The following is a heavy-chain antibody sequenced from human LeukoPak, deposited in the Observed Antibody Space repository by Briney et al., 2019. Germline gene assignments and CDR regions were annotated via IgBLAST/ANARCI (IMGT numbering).Heavy chain of an antibody. CDR3: ARAHILSSITGRGGFDY. V-gene: IGHV1-2*02. Sequence: GASVKVSCKASGYTFTGYYMHWVRQAPAQGLEWMGWINPNSGGTSYAQKFQGRVTMTRDTSISTAYMELSRLRSDDTAVYYCARAHILSSITGRGGFDYWGQGTLVTVSS. D-gene: IGHD1-20*01. CDR2: INPNSGGT. CDR1: GYTFTGYY. J-gene: IGHJ4*02.